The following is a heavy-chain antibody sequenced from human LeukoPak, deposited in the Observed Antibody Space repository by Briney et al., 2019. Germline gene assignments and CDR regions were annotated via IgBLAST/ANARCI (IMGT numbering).Heavy chain of an antibody. Sequence: GGSLRLSCAASGFTFSTYAMSWVRQAPGKGLEWVSSISGSSGTIYYADSVRGRFTISRDNAKNSLYLQMNSLRAEDMAVYYCARRSSPDYYNSGTYYHFDYWGQGTLVTVSS. V-gene: IGHV3-23*01. CDR3: ARRSSPDYYNSGTYYHFDY. CDR2: ISGSSGTI. J-gene: IGHJ4*02. CDR1: GFTFSTYA. D-gene: IGHD3-10*01.